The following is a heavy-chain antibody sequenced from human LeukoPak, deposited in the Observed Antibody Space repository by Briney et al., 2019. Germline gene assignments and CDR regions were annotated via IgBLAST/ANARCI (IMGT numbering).Heavy chain of an antibody. J-gene: IGHJ4*02. Sequence: QLGGSLRLSCAASGFAFSRYGIVWVRQAPGRGLEWVSGVSGSGGNTYYGDSVKGRFTISRDNSKNTVYLQMNSLRAEDTAVYYCAKAQGYLDYWGQGTLATVSS. CDR3: AKAQGYLDY. V-gene: IGHV3-23*01. CDR1: GFAFSRYG. CDR2: VSGSGGNT.